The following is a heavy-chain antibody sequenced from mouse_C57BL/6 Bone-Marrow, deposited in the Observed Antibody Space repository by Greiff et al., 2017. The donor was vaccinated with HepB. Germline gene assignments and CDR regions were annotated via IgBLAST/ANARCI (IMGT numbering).Heavy chain of an antibody. Sequence: DVHLVESGGGLVKPGGSLKLSCAASGFTFSSYAMSWVRQTPEKRLEWVATISDGGSYTYYPDNVKGRFTISRDNAKNNLYLQMSHLKSEDTAMYYCARGGVVRWYFDVWGTGTTVTVSS. J-gene: IGHJ1*03. CDR1: GFTFSSYA. V-gene: IGHV5-4*01. CDR3: ARGGVVRWYFDV. D-gene: IGHD2-14*01. CDR2: ISDGGSYT.